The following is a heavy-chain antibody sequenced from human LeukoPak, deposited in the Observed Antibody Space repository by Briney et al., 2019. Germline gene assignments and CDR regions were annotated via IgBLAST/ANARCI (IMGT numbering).Heavy chain of an antibody. CDR3: ARAWNGNSPYYYYMDV. D-gene: IGHD1-1*01. V-gene: IGHV1-8*01. Sequence: GASVKVSCKASGYTFTSYDINWVRQATGQGLEWMGWMNPNSGNTGYAQKFQGRVTMTRNTSISTAYMELSSLRSEDTAVYYCARAWNGNSPYYYYMDVWGKGTTVTISS. CDR1: GYTFTSYD. J-gene: IGHJ6*03. CDR2: MNPNSGNT.